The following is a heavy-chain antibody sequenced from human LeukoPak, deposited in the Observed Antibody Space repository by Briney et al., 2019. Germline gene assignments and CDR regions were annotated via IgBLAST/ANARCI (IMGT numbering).Heavy chain of an antibody. CDR3: ARSLLEYSQYYMDV. J-gene: IGHJ6*03. Sequence: GGSLRLSCAASGFTFSSYWMSWVRQAPGKGLEWVANIKQDGSGKYYVDSVKGRFTISRDNAKNSLYLQMNSLRAEDTAVYYCARSLLEYSQYYMDVWGKGTTVTVSS. V-gene: IGHV3-7*01. CDR1: GFTFSSYW. CDR2: IKQDGSGK. D-gene: IGHD5-18*01.